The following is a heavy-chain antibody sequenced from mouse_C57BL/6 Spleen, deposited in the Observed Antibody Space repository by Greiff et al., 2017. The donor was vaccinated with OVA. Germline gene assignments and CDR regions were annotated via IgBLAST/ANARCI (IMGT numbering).Heavy chain of an antibody. CDR1: GFTFSSYA. CDR3: ARSVYYGGYFDV. D-gene: IGHD1-1*01. CDR2: ISAGGSYT. J-gene: IGHJ1*03. V-gene: IGHV5-4*03. Sequence: EVKLVESGGGLVKPGGSLKLSCAASGFTFSSYAMSWVRQTPEKRLEWVATISAGGSYTYYPDNVKGRFTISRDNATNTLYLQMSHLKSEDTAMYDCARSVYYGGYFDVWGTGTTVTVSS.